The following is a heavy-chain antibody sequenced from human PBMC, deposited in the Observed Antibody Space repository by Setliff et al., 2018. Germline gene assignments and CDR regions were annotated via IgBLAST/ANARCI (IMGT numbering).Heavy chain of an antibody. CDR1: GFTFSSHW. D-gene: IGHD2-2*01. J-gene: IGHJ4*02. CDR3: ARGSTVDFDY. V-gene: IGHV3-74*01. CDR2: INNDGSST. Sequence: PGGSLRLSCAAAGFTFSSHWMHWARQAPGKRLMWVSRINNDGSSTTYEDSVKGRFTISRDNAKNSLYLQMNSLRAEDTAVYYCARGSTVDFDYWGQGTLVTVSS.